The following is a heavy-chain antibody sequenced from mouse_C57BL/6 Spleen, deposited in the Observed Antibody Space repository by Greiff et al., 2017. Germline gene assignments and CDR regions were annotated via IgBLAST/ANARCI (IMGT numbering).Heavy chain of an antibody. CDR2: INPNNGGT. CDR3: ARGDYGNYDYFDY. J-gene: IGHJ2*01. CDR1: GYTFTDYN. D-gene: IGHD2-1*01. Sequence: EVKLMESGPELVKPGASVKMSCKASGYTFTDYNMHWVKQSHGKSLEWIGYINPNNGGTSYNQKFKGKATLTVNKSSSTAYMELRSLTSEDSAVYYCARGDYGNYDYFDYWGQGTTLTVSS. V-gene: IGHV1-22*01.